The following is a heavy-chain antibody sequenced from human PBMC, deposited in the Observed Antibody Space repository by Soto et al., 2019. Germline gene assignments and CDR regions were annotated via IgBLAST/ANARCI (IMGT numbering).Heavy chain of an antibody. CDR1: GFSLNDYG. CDR3: AKSNRGAYDTPDF. V-gene: IGHV3-30*18. J-gene: IGHJ4*02. CDR2: ISYDGRNK. D-gene: IGHD3-22*01. Sequence: GGALRLSCAASGFSLNDYGMHWVRQPPGKGLEWVADISYDGRNKYYTDSVRGRFTISRDISKGTLYLQMNSLRPEDTAVYYCAKSNRGAYDTPDFWGQGTPVTVSS.